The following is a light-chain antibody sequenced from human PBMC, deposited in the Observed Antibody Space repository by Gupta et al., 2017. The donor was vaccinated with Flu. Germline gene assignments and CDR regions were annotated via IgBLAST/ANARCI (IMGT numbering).Light chain of an antibody. V-gene: IGKV4-1*01. CDR1: QTVLYSSDNKNN. CDR2: WAS. J-gene: IGKJ1*01. CDR3: QQYYSTPPT. Sequence: DIVMTQSPDSLAASLGERATINCKSSQTVLYSSDNKNNLPWYQQKPGQPPKLLIYWASTRKSGVPDRVSGGGSGTDFTLTISSLQAEDVAVYYCQQYYSTPPTFGQGTKVEIK.